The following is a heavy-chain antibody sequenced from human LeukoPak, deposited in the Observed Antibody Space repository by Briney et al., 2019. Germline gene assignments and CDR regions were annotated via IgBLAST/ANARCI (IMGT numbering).Heavy chain of an antibody. V-gene: IGHV4-59*01. CDR2: IYYSGST. CDR3: ARSPYYYYGMDV. CDR1: GGSICSYF. Sequence: SETLSLTRTVSGGSICSYFWSWISQRPGEGLVWVGFIYYSGSTNNNPSPKSRDSISVKPSKKQISLKVSSVTVADTAVYFCARSPYYYYGMDVWGQGTTVTVSS. J-gene: IGHJ6*02.